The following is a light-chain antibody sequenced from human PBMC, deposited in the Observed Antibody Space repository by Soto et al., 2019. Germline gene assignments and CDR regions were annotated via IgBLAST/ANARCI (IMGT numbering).Light chain of an antibody. CDR1: HSISSN. Sequence: EFVFTQSPPPLSFSPGKKGILSRGASHSISSNLAWHQQRPGQAPRLLIYGASTRATGVPARFSGGGSGTEFTLTITSLQSEDFAVYWCQQYNNWPLTFGPGTRLEIK. CDR2: GAS. V-gene: IGKV3D-15*01. J-gene: IGKJ5*01. CDR3: QQYNNWPLT.